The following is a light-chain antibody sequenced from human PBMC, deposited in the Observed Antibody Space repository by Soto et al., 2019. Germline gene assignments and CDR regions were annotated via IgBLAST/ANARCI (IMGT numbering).Light chain of an antibody. CDR1: SSDVGGYNY. J-gene: IGLJ3*02. Sequence: QSVLTQPPSASGSPRQSVTISCTGTSSDVGGYNYVSWYQQYPGRAPKLIIYEVTKRPSGVPDRFSGSKSGNTASLTVSGLPAEDEADYYCSSYAASNNFYFVFGGGTKLTVL. CDR3: SSYAASNNFYFV. V-gene: IGLV2-8*01. CDR2: EVT.